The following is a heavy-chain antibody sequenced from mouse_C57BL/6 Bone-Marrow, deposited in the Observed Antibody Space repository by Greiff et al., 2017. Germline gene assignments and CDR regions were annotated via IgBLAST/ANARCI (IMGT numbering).Heavy chain of an antibody. CDR1: GFSLTSYG. J-gene: IGHJ4*01. V-gene: IGHV2-5*01. CDR2: IWRGGST. CDR3: AKKGYDGYYDYAMDY. D-gene: IGHD2-3*01. Sequence: VQVVESGPGLVQPSQSLSITCTVSGFSLTSYGVHWVRQSPGKGLEWLGVIWRGGSTDYNAAFMSRLSITQDNSKSQVFFKMNSLQADDTAIYYCAKKGYDGYYDYAMDYWGQGTSVTVSS.